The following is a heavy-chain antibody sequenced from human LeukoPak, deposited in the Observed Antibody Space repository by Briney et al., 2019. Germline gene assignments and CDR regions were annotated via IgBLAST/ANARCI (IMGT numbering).Heavy chain of an antibody. J-gene: IGHJ6*02. CDR1: GFIFSSYS. CDR2: ISGSGGST. D-gene: IGHD6-19*01. Sequence: PGGSLRLSCVATGFIFSSYSVNWVRQAPGEGLEWVSAISGSGGSTYYADSVKGRFTISRDNSKNTLYLQMNSLRAEDTAVYYCAKGKNDHPQWLVYYYYGMDVWGQGTTVTVSS. CDR3: AKGKNDHPQWLVYYYYGMDV. V-gene: IGHV3-23*01.